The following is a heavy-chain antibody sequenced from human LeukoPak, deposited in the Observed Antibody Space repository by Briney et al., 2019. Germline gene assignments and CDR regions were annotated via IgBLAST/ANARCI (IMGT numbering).Heavy chain of an antibody. J-gene: IGHJ4*02. Sequence: SVKVSCKASGGTFSSYAISWVRQAPGQGLEWMGGIIPIFGTANYTQKFQGRVTITADESTSTAYMELSSLRSEDTAVYYCARPLRGSGSYYNFDYWGQGTLVTVSS. CDR1: GGTFSSYA. D-gene: IGHD3-10*01. CDR2: IIPIFGTA. V-gene: IGHV1-69*13. CDR3: ARPLRGSGSYYNFDY.